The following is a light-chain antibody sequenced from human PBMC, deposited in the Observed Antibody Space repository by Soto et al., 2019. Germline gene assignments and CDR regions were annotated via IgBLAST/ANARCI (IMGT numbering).Light chain of an antibody. CDR1: NSNIRSNT. CDR2: TNN. V-gene: IGLV1-44*01. J-gene: IGLJ2*01. CDR3: AAWDDSLNGVV. Sequence: QSVLTQPPSASGTPGQRVTISCSGSNSNIRSNTVNWYQQLPGTAPKLLIYTNNHRPSGVPDRFSGSKSGTSASLAISGLQSEDEADYYCAAWDDSLNGVVFGGGTQLTVL.